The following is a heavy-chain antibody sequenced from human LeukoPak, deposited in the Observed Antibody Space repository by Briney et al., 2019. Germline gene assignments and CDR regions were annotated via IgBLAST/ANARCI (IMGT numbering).Heavy chain of an antibody. CDR3: ARGHSDYYDSSGYYLY. J-gene: IGHJ4*02. CDR2: ISAYNGNT. V-gene: IGHV1-18*01. CDR1: GYTFTSYG. D-gene: IGHD3-22*01. Sequence: GASVKVSCKASGYTFTSYGISWVRQAPGQGLEWMGWISAYNGNTNYAQKLQGRVTMTTDTSTSTAYMELRSLRSDDTAVYYCARGHSDYYDSSGYYLYWGQGTLVTVSS.